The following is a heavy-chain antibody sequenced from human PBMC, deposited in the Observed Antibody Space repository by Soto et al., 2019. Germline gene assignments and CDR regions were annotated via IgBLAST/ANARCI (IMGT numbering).Heavy chain of an antibody. V-gene: IGHV4-39*02. J-gene: IGHJ4*02. CDR3: ARLWGSSWYSLF. Sequence: SETLSLTCTVSGGSISSSSYYWGWIRQPPGKGLEWIGNVYHTGITYHNPSLKSRVTIAVETSKNHFSLNLTSVTAADTAVYYCARLWGSSWYSLFWGQGTLVTVSS. CDR2: VYHTGIT. CDR1: GGSISSSSYY. D-gene: IGHD6-13*01.